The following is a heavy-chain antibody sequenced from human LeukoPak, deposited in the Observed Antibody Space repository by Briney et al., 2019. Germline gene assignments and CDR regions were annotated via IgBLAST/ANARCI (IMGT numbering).Heavy chain of an antibody. J-gene: IGHJ4*02. V-gene: IGHV3-30-3*01. D-gene: IGHD2-2*01. CDR2: ISYDGSNK. Sequence: AGGSLRLSCAASGFTFSSYAMHWVRQAPGKGLEWVAVISYDGSNKYYADSVKGRFTISRDNSKNTLYLQMNSLRAEDTAVYYCARERLGYQLLLRGYFDYWGQGTLVTVSS. CDR1: GFTFSSYA. CDR3: ARERLGYQLLLRGYFDY.